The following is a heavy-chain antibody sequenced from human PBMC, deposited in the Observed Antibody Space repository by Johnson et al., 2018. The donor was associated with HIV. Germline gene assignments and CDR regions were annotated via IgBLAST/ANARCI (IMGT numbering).Heavy chain of an antibody. D-gene: IGHD3-22*01. Sequence: QGQLVESGGGLVKPGGSLRLSCAASGFSFSDYYMSWIRQAPGKGLEWLSHISSSGSIIYYADSVTGRFTISRDNSKNTLYLQMNSLRAEDTAVYYCAKDLYYDSSGAGAFDIWGQGTMVTVSS. CDR1: GFSFSDYY. CDR2: ISSSGSII. V-gene: IGHV3-11*01. J-gene: IGHJ3*02. CDR3: AKDLYYDSSGAGAFDI.